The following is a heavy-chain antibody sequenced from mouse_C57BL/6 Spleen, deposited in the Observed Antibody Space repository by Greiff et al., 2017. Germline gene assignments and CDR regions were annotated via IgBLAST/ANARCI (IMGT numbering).Heavy chain of an antibody. CDR3: ARDDYDYFDY. CDR2: FHPYNDDT. J-gene: IGHJ2*01. D-gene: IGHD2-4*01. CDR1: GYTFTTYP. V-gene: IGHV1-47*01. Sequence: QVQLQQSGAELVKPGASVKMSCKASGYTFTTYPIEWMKQNHGKSLEWIGNFHPYNDDTKYNEKFKGKATLTVEKSSSTAYMQLNSLTSEDSAVYFCARDDYDYFDYWGQGTTLTVSS.